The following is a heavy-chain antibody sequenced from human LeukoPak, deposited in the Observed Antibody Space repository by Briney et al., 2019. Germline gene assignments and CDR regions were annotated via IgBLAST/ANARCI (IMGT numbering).Heavy chain of an antibody. J-gene: IGHJ3*02. V-gene: IGHV1-58*02. CDR3: AAEGSPIDAFDI. D-gene: IGHD3-10*01. CDR1: GFTFTSSA. CDR2: IVVGSGNT. Sequence: ASVKVSCKASGFTFTSSAMQWVRQARGQRLEWIGWIVVGSGNTNYAQKFQERVTITRDMSTSTAYMELSSLRSEDTAVYYCAAEGSPIDAFDIWGQGTMVTVSS.